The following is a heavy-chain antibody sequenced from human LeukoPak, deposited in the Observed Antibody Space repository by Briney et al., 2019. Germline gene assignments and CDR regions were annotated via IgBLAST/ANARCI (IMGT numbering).Heavy chain of an antibody. CDR2: IHSDGSRT. CDR1: GFTFSSYW. Sequence: PGGSLRLSCAASGFTFSSYWMHWVRQAPGEGLVWVSRIHSDGSRTNYADSVKGRFTISRDNAKNTLYLQMNSLRAEDTAVYYCARGAAQWLVLFDYWGQGTLVTVSS. CDR3: ARGAAQWLVLFDY. D-gene: IGHD6-19*01. V-gene: IGHV3-74*01. J-gene: IGHJ4*02.